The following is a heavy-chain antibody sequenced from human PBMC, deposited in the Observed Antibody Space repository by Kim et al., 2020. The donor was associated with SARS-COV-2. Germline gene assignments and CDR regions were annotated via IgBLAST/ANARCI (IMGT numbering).Heavy chain of an antibody. J-gene: IGHJ3*02. CDR2: ITNNGGNP. CDR3: AKGEGGALDI. Sequence: GGSLRLSCSASGFTFSNYGMHWVRQAPGKGLEYVSLITNNGGNPNYADSVKGRFTISRDNSKNTLYLQMTSLRAEDTAVYYCAKGEGGALDIWGHGTRVT. V-gene: IGHV3-64D*09. CDR1: GFTFSNYG. D-gene: IGHD3-16*01.